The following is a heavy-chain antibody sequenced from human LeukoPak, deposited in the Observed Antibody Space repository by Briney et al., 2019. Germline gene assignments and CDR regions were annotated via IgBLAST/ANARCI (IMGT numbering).Heavy chain of an antibody. CDR1: DGSISSGGYY. V-gene: IGHV4-31*03. D-gene: IGHD1-1*01. Sequence: PSETLSLTCTVSDGSISSGGYYWSWIRQHPGKGLEWIGYIYYSGSTYYNPSLKSRVTISVDTSKNQFSLKLSSVTAADTAVYYCARVGTARWFDPWGQGTLVTVSS. CDR3: ARVGTARWFDP. CDR2: IYYSGST. J-gene: IGHJ5*02.